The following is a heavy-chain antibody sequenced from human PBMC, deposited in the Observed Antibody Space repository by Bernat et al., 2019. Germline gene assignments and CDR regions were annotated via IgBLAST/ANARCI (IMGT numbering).Heavy chain of an antibody. D-gene: IGHD2-15*01. CDR3: ARGSGGGDGMDV. CDR2: INHSGST. J-gene: IGHJ6*02. V-gene: IGHV4-34*01. Sequence: QVQLQQWGAGLLKPSETLSLTCAVYGGSFSGYYWSWIRQPPGKGLEWIGKINHSGSTNDNPSLKSRVTISVETSKNQFSLKLSSVTAADTAVYYWARGSGGGDGMDVWGQGTTVTVSS. CDR1: GGSFSGYY.